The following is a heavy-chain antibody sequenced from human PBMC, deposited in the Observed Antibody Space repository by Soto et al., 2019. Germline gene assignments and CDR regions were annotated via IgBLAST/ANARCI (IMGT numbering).Heavy chain of an antibody. CDR1: GFTFSSYS. Sequence: GGSLRLSCAASGFTFSSYSMNWVRQAPGKGLEWVSSISSSSSYIYYADSVKGRFTISRDNAKNSLYLQMNSLRAEDTAVYYCARVHYDILTGYTPLGYWGQGTLVTVSS. V-gene: IGHV3-21*01. CDR2: ISSSSSYI. D-gene: IGHD3-9*01. CDR3: ARVHYDILTGYTPLGY. J-gene: IGHJ4*02.